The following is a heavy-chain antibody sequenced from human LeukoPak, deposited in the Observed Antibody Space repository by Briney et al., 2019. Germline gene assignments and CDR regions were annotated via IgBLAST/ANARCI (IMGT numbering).Heavy chain of an antibody. CDR1: GGSISSYY. J-gene: IGHJ3*02. V-gene: IGHV4-59*08. Sequence: SETLSLTCTVSGGSISSYYWSWIRQPPGKGLGWIGYIYYSGSTNYNPSLKSRVTISVDTSKNQFSLKLSSVTAADTAVYYCARYYYDSRAILRRAFDIWGQGTMVTVSS. CDR3: ARYYYDSRAILRRAFDI. CDR2: IYYSGST. D-gene: IGHD3-22*01.